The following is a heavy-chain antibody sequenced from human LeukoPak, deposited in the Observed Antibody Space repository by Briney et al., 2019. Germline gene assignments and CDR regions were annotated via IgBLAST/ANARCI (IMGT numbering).Heavy chain of an antibody. V-gene: IGHV3-23*01. D-gene: IGHD6-13*01. Sequence: GGSLRLSCAASGFTFSSYAMRWVRQAAGKGLEWVSAISGSGGSTYYADSVKGRFTISRDNSKNTLYLQMNSLRAEDTAVYYCAKGHTAAAGSYIDYWGQGTLVTVPP. CDR3: AKGHTAAAGSYIDY. CDR1: GFTFSSYA. J-gene: IGHJ4*02. CDR2: ISGSGGST.